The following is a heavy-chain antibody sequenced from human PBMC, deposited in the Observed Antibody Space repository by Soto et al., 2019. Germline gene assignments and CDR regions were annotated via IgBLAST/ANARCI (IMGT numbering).Heavy chain of an antibody. Sequence: ASVKVSCKVSGYTLTELSMHWVRQAPGKGLEWMGGFDPEDGETIYAQKFQGRVTMTEDTSTDTAYMELGSLRSEDTAVYYCATRYSSGWYFDYWGQGTLVTVSS. CDR3: ATRYSSGWYFDY. CDR1: GYTLTELS. J-gene: IGHJ4*02. V-gene: IGHV1-24*01. CDR2: FDPEDGET. D-gene: IGHD6-19*01.